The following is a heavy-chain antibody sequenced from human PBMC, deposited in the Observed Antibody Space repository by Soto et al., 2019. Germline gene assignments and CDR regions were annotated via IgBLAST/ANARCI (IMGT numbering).Heavy chain of an antibody. CDR3: TRDYSLSVSTGAY. J-gene: IGHJ4*02. V-gene: IGHV1-18*01. D-gene: IGHD2-21*01. CDR2: IGAFNGDT. CDR1: GYTFTSYC. Sequence: QVQLVQSGAEVKKPGASVKVSGKASGYTFTSYCVTWVRQAPGQGLEWIGWIGAFNGDTNYAQKFESRVTMTTHTPTRTAYMALSRPIPDDTAVYYWTRDYSLSVSTGAYRGQGTPVTVSS.